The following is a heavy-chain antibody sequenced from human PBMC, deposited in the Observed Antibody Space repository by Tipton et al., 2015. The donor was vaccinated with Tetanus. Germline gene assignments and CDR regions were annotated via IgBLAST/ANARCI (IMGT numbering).Heavy chain of an antibody. D-gene: IGHD5-18*01. J-gene: IGHJ5*02. CDR3: ARLYSYGSLYCFDP. CDR2: IYYSGST. CDR1: GGSISPYY. V-gene: IGHV4-59*01. Sequence: TLSLTCTVSGGSISPYYWSWIRQPPGKGREWIGYIYYSGSTNYNPSLESRVAISVDTSKNQFSLKLRSVTAADTAVYYCARLYSYGSLYCFDPWGQGTLVTVSS.